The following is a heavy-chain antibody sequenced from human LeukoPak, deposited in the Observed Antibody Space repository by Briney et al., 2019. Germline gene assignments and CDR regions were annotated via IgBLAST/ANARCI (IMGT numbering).Heavy chain of an antibody. D-gene: IGHD3-10*01. V-gene: IGHV4-38-2*02. CDR3: ARDGSAVDYYYYMDV. CDR2: IYHSGST. CDR1: GYSISSGYY. J-gene: IGHJ6*03. Sequence: SDTLSLTCTVSGYSISSGYYWGWIRPPPGKGLEWIGSIYHSGSTYYNPSLKSRVTISVDTSKNQFSLKLSSVTAADTAVYYCARDGSAVDYYYYMDVWGKGTTVTVSS.